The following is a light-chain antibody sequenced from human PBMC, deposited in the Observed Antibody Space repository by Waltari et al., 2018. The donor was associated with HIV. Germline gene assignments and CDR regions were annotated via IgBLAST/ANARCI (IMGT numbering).Light chain of an antibody. Sequence: DIVMTQSRESLPVPLGERATMRCTSSQTILSSSGNKYFLAWYQQKPGQPPKSLIYWPSTRSAGVPARFSGSDSGTDFTLTISSLRAEDVAVYYCHQYHTAPYTFGQGTKLEI. J-gene: IGKJ2*01. V-gene: IGKV4-1*01. CDR1: QTILSSSGNKYF. CDR2: WPS. CDR3: HQYHTAPYT.